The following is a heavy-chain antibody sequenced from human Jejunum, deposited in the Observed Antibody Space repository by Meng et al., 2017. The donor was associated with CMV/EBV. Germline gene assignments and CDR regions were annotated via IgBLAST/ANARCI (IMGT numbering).Heavy chain of an antibody. D-gene: IGHD1-1*01. J-gene: IGHJ5*02. Sequence: GQVVQSGAEVKKPGATMQVSFKASGYTFTGYYIHWVRQAPGQGLEWMGWINPNTGGTKYAQKFQGWVTLTRDTSISTAYMELSRLRSDDTAVYYCARGRYELIWGLFDPWGQGTLVTVSS. CDR2: INPNTGGT. CDR3: ARGRYELIWGLFDP. CDR1: GYTFTGYY. V-gene: IGHV1-2*04.